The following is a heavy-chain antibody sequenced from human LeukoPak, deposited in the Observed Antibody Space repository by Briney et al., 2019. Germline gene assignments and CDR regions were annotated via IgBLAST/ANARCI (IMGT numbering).Heavy chain of an antibody. CDR1: GGSMSTYY. CDR3: ARGNIGYYYGSENPYFYGMDV. CDR2: VYTRGST. V-gene: IGHV4-4*07. Sequence: SETLYLTCTVSGGSMSTYYWTWIRQPAGKRLEWIGRVYTRGSTNYNPSLKSRVTMSVDTSKNQFSLKLSSVTAADTAVYYCARGNIGYYYGSENPYFYGMDVWGQGTTVTVSS. D-gene: IGHD3-10*01. J-gene: IGHJ6*02.